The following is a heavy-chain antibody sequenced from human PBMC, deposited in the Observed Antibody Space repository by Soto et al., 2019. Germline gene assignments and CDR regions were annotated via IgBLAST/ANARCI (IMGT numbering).Heavy chain of an antibody. J-gene: IGHJ6*02. Sequence: ASVKVSCKASGYTFSRYGISWVRQAPGQGLEWMGWISCYNGDTKYAQKVQGRVTMTIDTSTYTAYMELRSLTSDDTAIYYCAKNGQPPYYYYGMDVWGQGTTVTVSS. CDR2: ISCYNGDT. CDR1: GYTFSRYG. V-gene: IGHV1-18*01. CDR3: AKNGQPPYYYYGMDV. D-gene: IGHD2-8*01.